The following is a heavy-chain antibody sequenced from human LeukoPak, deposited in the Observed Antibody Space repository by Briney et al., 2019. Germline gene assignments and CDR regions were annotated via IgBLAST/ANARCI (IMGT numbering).Heavy chain of an antibody. CDR3: ARLGKRFGYYYGSGSYVFDY. V-gene: IGHV4-59*12. CDR2: IYYSGST. J-gene: IGHJ4*02. CDR1: GGSISSYY. D-gene: IGHD3-10*01. Sequence: PSETLSLTCTVSGGSISSYYWSWIRQPPGKGLEWIGYIYYSGSTNYNPSLKSRVTISVDTSKNQFSLKLSSVTAADTAVYYCARLGKRFGYYYGSGSYVFDYWGQGTLVTVSS.